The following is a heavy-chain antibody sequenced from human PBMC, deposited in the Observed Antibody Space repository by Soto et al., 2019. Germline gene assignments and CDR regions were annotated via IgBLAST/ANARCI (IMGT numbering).Heavy chain of an antibody. Sequence: EVQLVESGGGLVQPGGSLRLSCAASGFTVSSNYMSWVRQAPGKGLEWVSVIYSGGSTYYADSVKGRFTISRDNSKNTLNLQMNSLRAEDTAVYYCARGGKPVNPPYYYYYMDVWGKGTTVTVSS. V-gene: IGHV3-66*01. CDR2: IYSGGST. CDR1: GFTVSSNY. J-gene: IGHJ6*03. CDR3: ARGGKPVNPPYYYYYMDV.